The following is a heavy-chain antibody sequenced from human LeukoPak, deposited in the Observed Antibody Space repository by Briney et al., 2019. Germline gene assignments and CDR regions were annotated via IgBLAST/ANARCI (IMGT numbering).Heavy chain of an antibody. Sequence: SETLSLTCTVSGGSISSSSYYWGWIRQPPGKGLEWIGSIYYSGSTYYNPPLKSRVTISVDTSKNQFSLKLSSVTAADTAVYYCARSGAIAGEIDYWGQGTLVTVSS. CDR2: IYYSGST. D-gene: IGHD6-13*01. J-gene: IGHJ4*02. CDR3: ARSGAIAGEIDY. CDR1: GGSISSSSYY. V-gene: IGHV4-39*01.